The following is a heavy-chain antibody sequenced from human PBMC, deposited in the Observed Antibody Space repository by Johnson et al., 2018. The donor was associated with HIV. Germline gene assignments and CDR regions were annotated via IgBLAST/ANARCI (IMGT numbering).Heavy chain of an antibody. CDR2: IYRGGST. D-gene: IGHD6-19*01. CDR1: GFTVISDY. Sequence: VQLVESGGGVVRPGGSLRLSCGVSGFTVISDYMSWVRQAPGKGLEWVSLIYRGGSTYYADSVTGRFPISRDNSKNTLYLQMNSLGVEDTALYYCARGWLGLDAFDIWGQGTMVTVSS. V-gene: IGHV3-66*01. J-gene: IGHJ3*02. CDR3: ARGWLGLDAFDI.